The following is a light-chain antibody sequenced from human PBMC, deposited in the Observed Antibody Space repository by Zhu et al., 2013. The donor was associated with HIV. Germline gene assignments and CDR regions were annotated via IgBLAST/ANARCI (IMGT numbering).Light chain of an antibody. J-gene: IGLJ2*01. CDR1: GSNFGSDY. CDR3: GTWDSSLSAEV. V-gene: IGLV1-51*01. Sequence: QSVLTQPPSVSAAAGQKITISCSGSGSNFGSDYVSWYQVLPGAAPKLLIYGNNKRPSGIPARFSGSKSGTSATLGITGLQTGDEADYYCGTWDSSLSAEVFGGGTKLTVL. CDR2: GNN.